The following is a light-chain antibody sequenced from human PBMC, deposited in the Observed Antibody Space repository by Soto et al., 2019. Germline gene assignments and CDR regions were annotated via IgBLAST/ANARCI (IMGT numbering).Light chain of an antibody. J-gene: IGKJ4*01. CDR3: QQYGSSPLT. CDR2: DAS. CDR1: QSVSSSY. V-gene: IGKV3-20*01. Sequence: EIVLTQSPGTLSLSPGERATLSCRASQSVSSSYLAWYQQKPGQAPRLLIYDASSRATGIPDRFSGSGSGTDFTLTISRLEPEDFAVYYWQQYGSSPLTFGGGTKVDIK.